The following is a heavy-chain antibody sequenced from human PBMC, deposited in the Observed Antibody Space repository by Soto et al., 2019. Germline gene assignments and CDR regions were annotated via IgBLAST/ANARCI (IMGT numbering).Heavy chain of an antibody. J-gene: IGHJ4*02. CDR1: GFTFSSYW. CDR2: INSDGSST. V-gene: IGHV3-74*01. Sequence: GSLRLSCAASGFTFSSYWMHWVRQAPGKGLVWVSRINSDGSSTSYADSVKGRFTISRDNAKNTLYLQMNSLRAEDTAVYYCVRTSLVVAAATREDYWGQGTLVTVSS. CDR3: VRTSLVVAAATREDY. D-gene: IGHD2-15*01.